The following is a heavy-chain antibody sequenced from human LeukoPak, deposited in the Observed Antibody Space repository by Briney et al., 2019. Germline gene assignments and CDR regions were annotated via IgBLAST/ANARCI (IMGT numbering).Heavy chain of an antibody. D-gene: IGHD6-19*01. Sequence: SETLSLTCTVSGDSITTTNYYWGWIRQPPGKGLEWIGNIFYSGSTYYSPSLKSRVTISLDTSRNQFSLKLSSVTAADTAVYYCARVKEQWLAGGQYFDYWGQGTLVTVSS. J-gene: IGHJ4*02. CDR2: IFYSGST. CDR3: ARVKEQWLAGGQYFDY. CDR1: GDSITTTNYY. V-gene: IGHV4-39*07.